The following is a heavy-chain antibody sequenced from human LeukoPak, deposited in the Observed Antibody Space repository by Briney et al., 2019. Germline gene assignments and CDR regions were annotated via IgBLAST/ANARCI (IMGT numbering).Heavy chain of an antibody. J-gene: IGHJ4*02. Sequence: ASVKVSCKVSGYTLTELSMHWVRQAPGKGLEWMGGSDPEDGETIYAQKFQGRVTMTEDTSTDTAYMELSSLRSEDTAVYYCATDLGTGDPGTFDYWGQGTLVTVSS. CDR3: ATDLGTGDPGTFDY. D-gene: IGHD7-27*01. V-gene: IGHV1-24*01. CDR1: GYTLTELS. CDR2: SDPEDGET.